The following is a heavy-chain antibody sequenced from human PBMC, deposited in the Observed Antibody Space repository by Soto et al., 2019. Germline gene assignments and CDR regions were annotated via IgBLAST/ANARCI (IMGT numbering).Heavy chain of an antibody. V-gene: IGHV4-61*01. D-gene: IGHD1-1*01. CDR3: ARALGRRSGGPAYFDY. CDR2: IYYSGST. CDR1: GGSVSSGSYY. Sequence: SETLSLTCTVSGGSVSSGSYYWSWIRQPPGKGLEWIGYIYYSGSTNYNPSLKSRVTISVDTSKNQFSLKLSSVTAADTAVYYCARALGRRSGGPAYFDYWGQGTLVTVSS. J-gene: IGHJ4*02.